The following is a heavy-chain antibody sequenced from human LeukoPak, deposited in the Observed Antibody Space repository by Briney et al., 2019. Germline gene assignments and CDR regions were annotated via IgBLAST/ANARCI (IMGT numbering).Heavy chain of an antibody. J-gene: IGHJ4*02. CDR2: MAGDGHNI. CDR1: EFTFSDYY. CDR3: AKAAVYSKRWTPFDD. Sequence: PGGSLRLSCAASEFTFSDYYMNWIRQAPGKGLEWVALMAGDGHNIYYADSVRGRFTISRDNSKNTVYLQMNSLRPEDTAVYYCAKAAVYSKRWTPFDDWGRGTLVTVSS. V-gene: IGHV3-30*18. D-gene: IGHD1-26*01.